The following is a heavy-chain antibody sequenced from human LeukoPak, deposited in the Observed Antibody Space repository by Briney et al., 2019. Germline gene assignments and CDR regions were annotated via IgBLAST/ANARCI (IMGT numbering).Heavy chain of an antibody. V-gene: IGHV4-59*01. CDR1: GRSISSYY. D-gene: IGHD6-13*01. J-gene: IGHJ5*02. Sequence: KPSETLSLTCTVSGRSISSYYWSWIRQPPGMGLEWIGYIYYSGGTNYNPPPKSRVTISVATSKNQYSLKLSSVTAADTAVYYCARYSDNWFDPWGQGTRVTVSS. CDR2: IYYSGGT. CDR3: ARYSDNWFDP.